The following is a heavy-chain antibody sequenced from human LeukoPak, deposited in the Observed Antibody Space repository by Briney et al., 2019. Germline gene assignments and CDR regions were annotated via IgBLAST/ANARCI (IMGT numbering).Heavy chain of an antibody. CDR3: ARDRSRYYYDSSGSAWEFDP. J-gene: IGHJ5*02. CDR1: GYTFTSYG. D-gene: IGHD3-22*01. CDR2: ISAYNGNT. V-gene: IGHV1-18*01. Sequence: GASVKVSCKASGYTFTSYGISWARQAPGQGLEWMGWISAYNGNTNYAQKLQGRVTMTTDTSTSTAYMELRSLRSDDTAVYYCARDRSRYYYDSSGSAWEFDPWGQGTLVTVSS.